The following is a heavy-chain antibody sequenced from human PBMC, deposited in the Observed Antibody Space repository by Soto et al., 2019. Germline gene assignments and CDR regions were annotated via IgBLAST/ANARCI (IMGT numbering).Heavy chain of an antibody. Sequence: SETLSLTCTVSGGSISSSSYYWGWIRQPPGKGLEGIGSFYYSGSTYYNPSLKSRVTISVDTSKNQFSLKLSPVTAADTAVYYCARHGGIVVASRFDPWGQGTLVTVSS. V-gene: IGHV4-39*01. D-gene: IGHD2-2*01. CDR3: ARHGGIVVASRFDP. CDR2: FYYSGST. CDR1: GGSISSSSYY. J-gene: IGHJ5*02.